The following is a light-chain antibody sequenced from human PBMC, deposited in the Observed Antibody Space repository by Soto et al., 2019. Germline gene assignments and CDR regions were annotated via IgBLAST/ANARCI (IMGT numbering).Light chain of an antibody. J-gene: IGKJ1*01. Sequence: EIVLTQSPGTLSLSPGERATLSCRASQSVSSSYLAWYQQKPGQAPRLLISGASSRATGIPDRFSGSGSGTDSTLTISILEPEYFAVYYWQQCGSPPVTFGQGTKVEIK. CDR3: QQCGSPPVT. CDR1: QSVSSSY. CDR2: GAS. V-gene: IGKV3-20*01.